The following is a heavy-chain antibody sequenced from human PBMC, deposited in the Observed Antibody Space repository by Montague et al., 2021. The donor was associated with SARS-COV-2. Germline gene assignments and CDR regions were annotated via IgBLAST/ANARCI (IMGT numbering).Heavy chain of an antibody. CDR1: GGAMSSYY. CDR3: ARHGCSSGRHRSWFDP. CDR2: IYYSGST. Sequence: SETLSLTCTVSGGAMSSYYWSWIRQPPGKGLEWIGYIYYSGSTNYNPSLKSRVTISVDTSKNQFSLKLSSVTAADTAAYYCARHGCSSGRHRSWFDPWGQGTLVTVSS. D-gene: IGHD6-19*01. J-gene: IGHJ5*02. V-gene: IGHV4-59*08.